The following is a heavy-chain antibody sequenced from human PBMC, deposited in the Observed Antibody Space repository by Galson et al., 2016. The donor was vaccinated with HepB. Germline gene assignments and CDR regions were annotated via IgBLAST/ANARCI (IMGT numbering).Heavy chain of an antibody. CDR2: IDSRDPYT. V-gene: IGHV5-10-1*01. D-gene: IGHD3-3*01. CDR1: GYSFTGYW. CDR3: ARHSITIFAMLTDAFDI. J-gene: IGHJ3*02. Sequence: QSGAEVKKPGESLRISCKGSGYSFTGYWISWVRQMPGKGLEWMGRIDSRDPYTNYSSSFQGHVTISTDRSISTAYLPWSSLKASDTAMYYCARHSITIFAMLTDAFDIWGQGTMVTVSS.